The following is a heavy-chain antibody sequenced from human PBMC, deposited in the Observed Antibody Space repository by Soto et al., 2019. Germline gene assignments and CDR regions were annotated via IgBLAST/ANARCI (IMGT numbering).Heavy chain of an antibody. CDR1: GYTFTGYY. CDR3: ARDRYYSGSYGS. Sequence: ASVKVSCKSSGYTFTGYYMHWVRQAPGQGLEWMGWINPNSGGTNYAQKFQGRVTMTRDTSISTAYMELSRLRSDDTAVYYCARDRYYSGSYGSWGQGTLVTVSS. CDR2: INPNSGGT. D-gene: IGHD1-26*01. J-gene: IGHJ4*02. V-gene: IGHV1-2*02.